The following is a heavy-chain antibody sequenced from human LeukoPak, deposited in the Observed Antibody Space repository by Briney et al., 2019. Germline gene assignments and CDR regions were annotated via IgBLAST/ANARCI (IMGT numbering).Heavy chain of an antibody. D-gene: IGHD6-13*01. Sequence: GGSLRLSCVVSGFGFSDSYMTWIRQTPGKGLEWLAYISGSGSDMYYADSVKGRFTISRDNAKNSLYLQMNSLRAEDTAVYYCARDAGIAAAGVYWFDPWGQGTLVTVSS. CDR3: ARDAGIAAAGVYWFDP. V-gene: IGHV3-11*04. J-gene: IGHJ5*02. CDR2: ISGSGSDM. CDR1: GFGFSDSY.